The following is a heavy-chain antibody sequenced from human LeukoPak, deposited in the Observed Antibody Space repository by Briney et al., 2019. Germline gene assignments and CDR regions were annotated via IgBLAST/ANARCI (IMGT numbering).Heavy chain of an antibody. Sequence: GASVKVSCKASGYTFTSFYIHWVRQAPGQGLEWMGIINPSGGSTSYAQKFQGRVTMTRDTSTSTVYTELSSLRSEDTAVYYCARGPMVRGVTTPPAYWGQGTLVTVSS. CDR2: INPSGGST. V-gene: IGHV1-46*01. D-gene: IGHD3-10*01. CDR3: ARGPMVRGVTTPPAY. CDR1: GYTFTSFY. J-gene: IGHJ4*02.